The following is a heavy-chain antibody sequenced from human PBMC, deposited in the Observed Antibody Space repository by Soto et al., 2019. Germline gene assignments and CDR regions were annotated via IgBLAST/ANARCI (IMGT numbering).Heavy chain of an antibody. V-gene: IGHV3-30*03. D-gene: IGHD4-17*01. CDR1: EFTFSNYA. J-gene: IGHJ4*02. CDR3: ARGPSYSDSYFDX. CDR2: ISYDGNNK. Sequence: PGGSLRLSCAASEFTFSNYAMHWVRQAPGKGLQWLAVISYDGNNKYYADSVEGRFTISRDNSKNTVYLQMNSLRLEDTAVYYCARGPSYSDSYFDXWGQGTLVTVSS.